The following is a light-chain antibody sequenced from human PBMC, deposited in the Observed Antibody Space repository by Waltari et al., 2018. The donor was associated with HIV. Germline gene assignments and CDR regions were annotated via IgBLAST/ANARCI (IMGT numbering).Light chain of an antibody. CDR2: WAS. V-gene: IGKV4-1*01. J-gene: IGKJ5*01. CDR3: QQYYHVPVT. CDR1: QRIFYSSNNKHY. Sequence: DIVMTQSPDSLAVSLGERATINCKSSQRIFYSSNNKHYLAWYQHKPGQPPKLLIYWASTRESGVPDRFSGCGSGTDFTLTISGLQPEDVAVYYCQQYYHVPVTFGQGTRLEIK.